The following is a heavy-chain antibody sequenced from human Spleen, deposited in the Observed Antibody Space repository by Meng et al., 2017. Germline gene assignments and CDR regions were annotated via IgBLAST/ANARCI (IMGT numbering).Heavy chain of an antibody. CDR2: ISRSSSYI. CDR1: GFTFSYYS. D-gene: IGHD3-22*01. J-gene: IGHJ4*02. V-gene: IGHV3-21*01. Sequence: GESLKISCAASGFTFSYYSMNWVRQAPGKGLEWVSSISRSSSYIYYAVSVKGRFTISRDNAKNSLYLQMNSLRAEDTAVYYCASSGVVVINDYWGQGTLVTVSS. CDR3: ASSGVVVINDY.